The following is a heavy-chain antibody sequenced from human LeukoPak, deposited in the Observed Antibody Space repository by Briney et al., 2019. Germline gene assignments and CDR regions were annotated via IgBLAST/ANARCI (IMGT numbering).Heavy chain of an antibody. J-gene: IGHJ4*02. Sequence: SETLSLTCAVSGYSLSSCYYWGWIRQPPGKGLEWIASFYRSGGTYYNLSLKSRVSISVDTSKNQFSLKLNSVTAADTAIYYCARYRSPSAITADYFDYRGRGTLVTVSS. CDR2: FYRSGGT. CDR3: ARYRSPSAITADYFDY. CDR1: GYSLSSCYY. D-gene: IGHD6-13*01. V-gene: IGHV4-38-2*01.